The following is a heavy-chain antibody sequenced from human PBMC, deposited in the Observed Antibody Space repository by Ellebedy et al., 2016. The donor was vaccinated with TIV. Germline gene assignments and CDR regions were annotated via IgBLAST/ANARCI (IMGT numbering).Heavy chain of an antibody. V-gene: IGHV3-33*01. Sequence: GGSLRLSXAASGFTFSSYGMHWVRQAPGKGLEWVAVIWYDGSNKYYADSVKGRFTISRDNSKNTLYLQMKSLRAEDTAVYYCAREPMVRGVIRRGYAMDVWGQGTTVTVSS. CDR1: GFTFSSYG. CDR3: AREPMVRGVIRRGYAMDV. D-gene: IGHD3-10*01. J-gene: IGHJ6*02. CDR2: IWYDGSNK.